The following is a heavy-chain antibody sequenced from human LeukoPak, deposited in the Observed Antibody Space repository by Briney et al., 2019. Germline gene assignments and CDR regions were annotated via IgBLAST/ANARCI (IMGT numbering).Heavy chain of an antibody. Sequence: SGTLCLTCTVSGGSIRNGGYYWSWIRQHQGKGLEWMGYIYYSGSTYYNPSIRRGITISVDTSKNQCFLMLSSVAAAAPPVYFCAGGTSGSLPGFDYCGQGTPVTVSP. CDR3: AGGTSGSLPGFDY. CDR2: IYYSGST. V-gene: IGHV4-31*03. J-gene: IGHJ4*02. CDR1: GGSIRNGGYY. D-gene: IGHD1-26*01.